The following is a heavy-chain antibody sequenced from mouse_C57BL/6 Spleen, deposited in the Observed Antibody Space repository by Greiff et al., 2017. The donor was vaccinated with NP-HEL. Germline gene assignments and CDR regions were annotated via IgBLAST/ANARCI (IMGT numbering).Heavy chain of an antibody. Sequence: VQGVESGPELVKPGASVKISCKASGYAFSSSWMNWVKQRPGKGLEWIGRIYPGDGGTNYNGKFKGKATLTADKSSSPAYMQLSSLTSEDSAVYFCARRTTVVADYWGQGTSVTVSS. V-gene: IGHV1-82*01. CDR2: IYPGDGGT. J-gene: IGHJ4*01. CDR1: GYAFSSSW. D-gene: IGHD1-1*01. CDR3: ARRTTVVADY.